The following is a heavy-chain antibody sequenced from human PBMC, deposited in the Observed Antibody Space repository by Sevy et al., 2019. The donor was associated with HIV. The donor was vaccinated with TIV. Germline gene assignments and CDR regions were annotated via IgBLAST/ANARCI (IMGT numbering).Heavy chain of an antibody. CDR2: VYYFGST. D-gene: IGHD3-9*01. CDR1: GASVSAANDY. CDR3: ARDQYYDIGTGLYAMDV. Sequence: SETLSLTCSVSGASVSAANDYWSWIRQPPGKGLEWIGNVYYFGSTNYNPSLKSRVTISLDTSKKQFSLKLSSVTAADTAVYYCARDQYYDIGTGLYAMDVWVQGTTVTVSS. J-gene: IGHJ6*02. V-gene: IGHV4-61*01.